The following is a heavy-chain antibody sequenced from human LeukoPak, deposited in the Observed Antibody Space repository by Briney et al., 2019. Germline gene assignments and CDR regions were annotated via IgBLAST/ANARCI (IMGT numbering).Heavy chain of an antibody. V-gene: IGHV3-48*01. CDR1: GFTFSGYS. Sequence: GGSLRLSCAVSGFTFSGYSMNWVRQAPGKGLEWVSHISSSGSMIWYGESVKGRFTISRDSAKNSLHLQMNSLRAEDTAVYYCARDPESNWGWDLDYWGQGTLVTVSS. CDR3: ARDPESNWGWDLDY. CDR2: ISSSGSMI. D-gene: IGHD7-27*01. J-gene: IGHJ4*02.